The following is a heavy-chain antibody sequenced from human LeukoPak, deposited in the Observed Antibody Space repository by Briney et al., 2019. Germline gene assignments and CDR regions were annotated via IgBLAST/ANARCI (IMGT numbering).Heavy chain of an antibody. CDR2: ISGSGGST. Sequence: GGSLRLSCAASGFTFSSYAMSWVRQAPGKGLEWVSAISGSGGSTYYADSVKGRFTISRDNSKNTLYLQMNSLRAEDTAVYCCARPSYSEYYYYYYMDVWGKGTTVTVSS. J-gene: IGHJ6*03. CDR1: GFTFSSYA. V-gene: IGHV3-23*01. CDR3: ARPSYSEYYYYYYMDV. D-gene: IGHD3-3*01.